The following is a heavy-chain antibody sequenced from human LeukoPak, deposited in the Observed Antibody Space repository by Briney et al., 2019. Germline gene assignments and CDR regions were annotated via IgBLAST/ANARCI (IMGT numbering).Heavy chain of an antibody. Sequence: ASVKVSCKASGYTFTSYAMHWVRQAPGQRLEWMGWINAGNGNTKYSQKFQGRVTITRDTSASTAYMELSSLRSEDTAVYYCARQNSGYDVFDYWGQGTLVTVSS. CDR3: ARQNSGYDVFDY. D-gene: IGHD5-12*01. CDR2: INAGNGNT. CDR1: GYTFTSYA. V-gene: IGHV1-3*01. J-gene: IGHJ4*02.